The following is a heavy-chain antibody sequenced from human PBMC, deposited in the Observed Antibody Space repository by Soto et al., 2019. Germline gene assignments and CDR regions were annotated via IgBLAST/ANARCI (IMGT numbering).Heavy chain of an antibody. CDR2: IYYSGST. V-gene: IGHV4-31*03. CDR3: AREAPLTYYYGSGSHYGMDV. J-gene: IGHJ6*02. D-gene: IGHD3-10*01. Sequence: PSETLSLTCTVSGGSISSGGYYWSWIRNNPGGGRGWIGYIYYSGSTYYNPSLKSRVTISVDTSKNQFSLKLSSVTAADTAVYYCAREAPLTYYYGSGSHYGMDVWGQGTTVTVSS. CDR1: GGSISSGGYY.